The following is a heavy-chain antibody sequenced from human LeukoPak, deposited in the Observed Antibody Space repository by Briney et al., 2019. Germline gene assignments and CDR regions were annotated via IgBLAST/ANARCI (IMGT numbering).Heavy chain of an antibody. CDR3: ARQNADYYDSSGYFWDYFDY. J-gene: IGHJ4*02. Sequence: GASVKVSCKASGYTFTSYAMHWVRQAPGQRLEWMGWINAGNGNTKYSQEFQGRVTITRDTSASTAYMELSSLRSADMAVYYCARQNADYYDSSGYFWDYFDYWGQGTLVTVSS. V-gene: IGHV1-3*03. D-gene: IGHD3-22*01. CDR1: GYTFTSYA. CDR2: INAGNGNT.